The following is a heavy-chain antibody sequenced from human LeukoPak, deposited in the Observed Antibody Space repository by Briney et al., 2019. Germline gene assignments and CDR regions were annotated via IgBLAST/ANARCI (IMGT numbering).Heavy chain of an antibody. D-gene: IGHD3-22*01. CDR1: GFTFSSYA. CDR3: AKEALTYYYDSSGYYFYY. Sequence: GGSLRLSCAASGFTFSSYAMSWVRQAPGKGLEWVPAISGSGGSTYYADSVKGRFTISRDNSKNTLYLQMNSLRAEDTAVYYCAKEALTYYYDSSGYYFYYWGQGTLVTVSS. J-gene: IGHJ4*02. V-gene: IGHV3-23*01. CDR2: ISGSGGST.